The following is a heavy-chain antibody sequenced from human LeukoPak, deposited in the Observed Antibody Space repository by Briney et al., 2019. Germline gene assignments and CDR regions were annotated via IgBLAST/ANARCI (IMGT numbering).Heavy chain of an antibody. CDR2: ISWNSGYI. Sequence: PGRSLRLSCAASGFTFDDYAMHWVRQAPGKGLEWVSGISWNSGYIGYVDSVKGRFTISRDNAKNSLYLQMNSLRAEDTALYYCAKDNCNGGSCFTYFDYWGQGTLVTVSS. V-gene: IGHV3-9*01. D-gene: IGHD2-15*01. J-gene: IGHJ4*02. CDR1: GFTFDDYA. CDR3: AKDNCNGGSCFTYFDY.